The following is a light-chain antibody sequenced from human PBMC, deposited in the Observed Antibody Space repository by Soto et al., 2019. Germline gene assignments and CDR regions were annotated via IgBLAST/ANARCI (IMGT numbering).Light chain of an antibody. V-gene: IGKV1-13*02. Sequence: AIQLTQSPSSLSASVGDRVTITCRASQGIGRYLAWYQQKPGKAPKLLIYSASYLQSGVPSGFTGSGSGTDFTLTISSLQPEDFATYYCQQFNSYPNTFGQGTRLEIK. CDR3: QQFNSYPNT. CDR1: QGIGRY. J-gene: IGKJ5*01. CDR2: SAS.